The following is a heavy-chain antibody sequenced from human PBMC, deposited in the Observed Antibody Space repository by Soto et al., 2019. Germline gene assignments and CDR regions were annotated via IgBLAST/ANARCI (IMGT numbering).Heavy chain of an antibody. CDR1: GGSISSYC. J-gene: IGHJ5*02. Sequence: KPSETLSLTCTVSGGSISSYCWSWIRQPPGKGLEWIGYIYYSGSTNYNPSLKSRVTISVDTSKNQFSLKLSSVTAADTAVYYCARHAKRSSGYDWFAPGGQGTLVPVSS. CDR3: ARHAKRSSGYDWFAP. D-gene: IGHD6-13*01. V-gene: IGHV4-59*08. CDR2: IYYSGST.